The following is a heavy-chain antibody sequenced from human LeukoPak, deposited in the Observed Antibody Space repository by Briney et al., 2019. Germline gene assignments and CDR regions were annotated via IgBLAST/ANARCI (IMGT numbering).Heavy chain of an antibody. J-gene: IGHJ4*02. V-gene: IGHV3-11*06. CDR1: GSTFSDYY. CDR3: ARVGYYYDSSGYYPHQNFDY. CDR2: ISSSSSYT. Sequence: PGGSLRLSCAASGSTFSDYYMSWIRQAPGKGLEWVLYISSSSSYTNYADSVKGRFTISRDNAKNSLYLQMNSLRAEDTAVYYCARVGYYYDSSGYYPHQNFDYWGQGTLVTVSS. D-gene: IGHD3-22*01.